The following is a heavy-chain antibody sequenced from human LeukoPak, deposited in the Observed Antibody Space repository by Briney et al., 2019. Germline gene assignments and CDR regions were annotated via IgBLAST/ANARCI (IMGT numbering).Heavy chain of an antibody. CDR2: INHSGST. J-gene: IGHJ4*02. CDR3: ARGRGVRGVRLIYYFDY. Sequence: SETLSLTCTVSGGSISSYYWSWIRQPPGKGLEWIGEINHSGSTNYNPSLKSRVTISVDTSKNQFSLKLSSVTAADTAVYYCARGRGVRGVRLIYYFDYWGQGTLVTVSS. CDR1: GGSISSYY. V-gene: IGHV4-34*01. D-gene: IGHD3-10*01.